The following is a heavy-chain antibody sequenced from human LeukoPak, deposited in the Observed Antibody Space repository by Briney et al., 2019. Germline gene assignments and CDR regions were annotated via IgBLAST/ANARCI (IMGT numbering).Heavy chain of an antibody. CDR2: IQYDGGNK. V-gene: IGHV3-30*02. J-gene: IGHJ4*02. CDR1: GFMFRSYG. Sequence: GGSLRLSCAASGFMFRSYGMHWVRQAPGKGLEWVAFIQYDGGNKYYADSVKGRFTISRDNSKNTLYLQMNSLRAEDTAVYYCAKDHCMAGGDCYPVDYWGQGTLVTVSS. CDR3: AKDHCMAGGDCYPVDY. D-gene: IGHD2-21*02.